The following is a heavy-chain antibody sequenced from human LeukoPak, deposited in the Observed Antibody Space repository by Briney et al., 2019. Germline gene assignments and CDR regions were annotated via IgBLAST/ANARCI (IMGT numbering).Heavy chain of an antibody. CDR1: GFTFNNYE. Sequence: GGSLRLSCAASGFTFNNYEVNWVRQAPGKGLEWLSYISISGTTIDYADSVKGRFTISRDNAMNSLYLQLNSLRAEDTAVYYCARTFLVSFDSWGQGTLVTVSS. D-gene: IGHD2/OR15-2a*01. V-gene: IGHV3-48*03. CDR2: ISISGTTI. J-gene: IGHJ4*02. CDR3: ARTFLVSFDS.